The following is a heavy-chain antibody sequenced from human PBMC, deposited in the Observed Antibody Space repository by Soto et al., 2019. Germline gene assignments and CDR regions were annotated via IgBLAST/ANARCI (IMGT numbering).Heavy chain of an antibody. V-gene: IGHV1-69*06. D-gene: IGHD2-2*02. CDR1: GGTFSSYA. CDR2: IIPIFGTA. J-gene: IGHJ5*02. CDR3: AGDHCSSTSSYTGPYNWFDP. Sequence: ASVKVSCKASGGTFSSYAISWVRQAPGQGLEWMGGIIPIFGTANYAQKFQGRVTITADKSTSTAYMELSSLRSEDTAVYYCAGDHCSSTSSYTGPYNWFDPWGQGTLVTVSS.